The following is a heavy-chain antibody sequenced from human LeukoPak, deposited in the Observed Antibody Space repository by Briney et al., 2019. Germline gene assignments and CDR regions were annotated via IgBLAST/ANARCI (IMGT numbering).Heavy chain of an antibody. CDR2: IYYSGST. CDR3: ARSVRYCSGGSCPPGAFDI. D-gene: IGHD2-15*01. Sequence: SETLSLTCTVSGGSISSGGYYWSWIRQHPGKGLEWIGYIYYSGSTYYNPSLKSRVTISVDTSKNQFSLKLSSVTAADTAVYYCARSVRYCSGGSCPPGAFDIWGQGTMVTVPS. J-gene: IGHJ3*02. V-gene: IGHV4-31*03. CDR1: GGSISSGGYY.